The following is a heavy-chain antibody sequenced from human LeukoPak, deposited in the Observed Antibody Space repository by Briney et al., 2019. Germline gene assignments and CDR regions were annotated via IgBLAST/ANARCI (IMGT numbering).Heavy chain of an antibody. CDR1: GFTVSSNY. Sequence: PGGSLRLSCAASGFTVSSNYMSWVRQAPGKGLEWVSVIYSGGSTYYADSVKSRFTISRDNSKNTLYLQMNSLRAEDTAVYYCARERRSIVGATDLDYWGQGTLVTVSS. V-gene: IGHV3-66*01. J-gene: IGHJ4*02. D-gene: IGHD1-26*01. CDR2: IYSGGST. CDR3: ARERRSIVGATDLDY.